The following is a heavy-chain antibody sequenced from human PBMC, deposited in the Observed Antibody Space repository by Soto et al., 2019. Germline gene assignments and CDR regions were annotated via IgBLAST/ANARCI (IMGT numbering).Heavy chain of an antibody. CDR3: GSVGYCSSTNCLFYYYHYGMDV. D-gene: IGHD2-2*03. J-gene: IGHJ6*02. Sequence: SVKVSCKASGGTFSSHAISWVRQAPGRGLEWMGGIIPIFGTTNYAQNFRARVTITADESTSTAYMELSSLTSEDTAVYYCGSVGYCSSTNCLFYYYHYGMDVWGQGTTVTAP. CDR2: IIPIFGTT. CDR1: GGTFSSHA. V-gene: IGHV1-69*13.